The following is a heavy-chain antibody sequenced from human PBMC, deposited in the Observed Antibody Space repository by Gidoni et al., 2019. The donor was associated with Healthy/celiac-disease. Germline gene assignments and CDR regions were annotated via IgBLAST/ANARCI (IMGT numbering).Heavy chain of an antibody. CDR1: GGSISSSSYY. V-gene: IGHV4-39*01. D-gene: IGHD3-22*01. J-gene: IGHJ5*02. Sequence: QLQLQESGPGLVKPSETLSLTCTVSGGSISSSSYYWGWIRQPPGKGLEWIGSIYYSGGTSYNPSLKSRVTISVDTSKNQFSLKLSSVTAADTAVYYCARPYYDSSGYYSEGWFDPWGQGTLVTVSS. CDR2: IYYSGGT. CDR3: ARPYYDSSGYYSEGWFDP.